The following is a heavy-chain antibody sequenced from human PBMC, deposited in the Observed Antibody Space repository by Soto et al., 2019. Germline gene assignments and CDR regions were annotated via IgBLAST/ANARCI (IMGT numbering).Heavy chain of an antibody. Sequence: SQTLSLTCAISGDSVSSNSAAWNWIRQSPSRGLEWLGRTYYRSKWYNDYAVSVKSRITINPDTSKNQFSLQLNSVTPEDTAVYYCARDAGGSKGWGADAFDIWGQGTMVTVSS. CDR1: GDSVSSNSAA. CDR2: TYYRSKWYN. CDR3: ARDAGGSKGWGADAFDI. J-gene: IGHJ3*02. V-gene: IGHV6-1*01. D-gene: IGHD3-16*01.